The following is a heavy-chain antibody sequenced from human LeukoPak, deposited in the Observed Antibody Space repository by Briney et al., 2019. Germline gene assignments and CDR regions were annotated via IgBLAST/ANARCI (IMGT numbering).Heavy chain of an antibody. J-gene: IGHJ4*02. V-gene: IGHV3-21*01. D-gene: IGHD6-13*01. CDR1: GFTFSNYG. CDR2: ISGSGGTT. CDR3: AREGTGSSWYPMTIDY. Sequence: GGSLRLSCAASGFTFSNYGMRWVRQAPGKGLEWVSAISGSGGTTYYADSVKGRFTISRDNAKNSLYLQMNSLRAEDTAVYYCAREGTGSSWYPMTIDYWGQGTLVTVSS.